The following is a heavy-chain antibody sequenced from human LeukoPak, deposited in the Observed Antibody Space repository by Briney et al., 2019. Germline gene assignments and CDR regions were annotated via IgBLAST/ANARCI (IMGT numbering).Heavy chain of an antibody. V-gene: IGHV1-2*02. J-gene: IGHJ5*02. CDR1: GYTFTSYG. CDR2: INPNSGGT. CDR3: AHFGEYNWFDP. D-gene: IGHD3-10*01. Sequence: ASVKVSCKASGYTFTSYGISWVRQAPGQGLEWMGWINPNSGGTNYAQKFQGRVTMTRDTSISTAYMELSRLRSDDTAVYYCAHFGEYNWFDPWGQGTLVTVSS.